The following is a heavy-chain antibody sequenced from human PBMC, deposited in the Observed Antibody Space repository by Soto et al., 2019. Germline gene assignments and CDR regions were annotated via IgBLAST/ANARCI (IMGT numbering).Heavy chain of an antibody. V-gene: IGHV1-69*08. CDR3: AREIPGGMTTVPVFGY. CDR1: GGTFSSYT. Sequence: QVQLVQSGAEVKKPGSSVKVSCKASGGTFSSYTISWVRQAPGKGLEWMGRIIPILGIANYAQKFQGRVTITADQSTRTAYMELSSLRSEDTALYYCAREIPGGMTTVPVFGYWGQGTLVTVSS. D-gene: IGHD4-4*01. J-gene: IGHJ4*02. CDR2: IIPILGIA.